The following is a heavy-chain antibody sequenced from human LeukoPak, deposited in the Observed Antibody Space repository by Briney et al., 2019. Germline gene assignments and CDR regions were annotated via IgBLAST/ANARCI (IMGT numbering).Heavy chain of an antibody. Sequence: ASVKVSCKASGYTFTSYDINWVRQATGQGLEWMGWMNPNSGNTGYAQKFQGRVTMTRNTSISTAYMELSSLRSEDTAVYYCARGNGDSRDYYHYYMDVWGKGTTVTVSS. CDR3: ARGNGDSRDYYHYYMDV. CDR1: GYTFTSYD. CDR2: MNPNSGNT. D-gene: IGHD2-21*02. V-gene: IGHV1-8*01. J-gene: IGHJ6*03.